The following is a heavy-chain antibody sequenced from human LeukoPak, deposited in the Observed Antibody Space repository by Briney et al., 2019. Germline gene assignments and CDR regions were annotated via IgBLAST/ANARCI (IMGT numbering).Heavy chain of an antibody. D-gene: IGHD3-10*01. CDR3: ARPSGQYGSGTYYNCYFDS. Sequence: PGGSLRLSCAASGFTFSRYGMHWVRQAPGKGLEWVADIRYDGSNKYYADSVKGRFTISRDNSKNTLYLQMNGLRAEDTAVYYCARPSGQYGSGTYYNCYFDSWGQGTLVTVSS. CDR2: IRYDGSNK. J-gene: IGHJ4*02. CDR1: GFTFSRYG. V-gene: IGHV3-33*01.